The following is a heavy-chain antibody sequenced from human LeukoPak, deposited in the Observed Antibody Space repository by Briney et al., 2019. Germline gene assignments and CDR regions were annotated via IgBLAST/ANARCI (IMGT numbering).Heavy chain of an antibody. J-gene: IGHJ3*02. CDR1: GGSISSYY. D-gene: IGHD3-10*01. V-gene: IGHV4-4*09. CDR2: IYTSGNT. CDR3: ARHGVGEGAFDI. Sequence: SETLSLTCTVCGGSISSYYWSWIRQPPGKGLEWIGYIYTSGNTNYNPSLKSRVTISVDTSKNQFSLKLSSVTAADTAVYFCARHGVGEGAFDIWGQGTMVTVSS.